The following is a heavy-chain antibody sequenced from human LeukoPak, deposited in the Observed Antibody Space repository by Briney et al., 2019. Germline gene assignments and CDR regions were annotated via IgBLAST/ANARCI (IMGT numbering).Heavy chain of an antibody. CDR2: IYYTGST. Sequence: PSETLSLTCTVSGGSISGSGCYWVWIRQPPGKGLEWIATIYYTGSTYYNPSLKSRVTISVDTSKNQFSLKLSSVTAADTAVYYCARAEVLPDFYDTSGGFDYWGQGTLVTVSS. J-gene: IGHJ4*02. CDR3: ARAEVLPDFYDTSGGFDY. D-gene: IGHD3-22*01. V-gene: IGHV4-39*07. CDR1: GGSISGSGCY.